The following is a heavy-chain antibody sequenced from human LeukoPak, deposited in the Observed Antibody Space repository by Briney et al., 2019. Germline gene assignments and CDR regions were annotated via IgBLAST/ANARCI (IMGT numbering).Heavy chain of an antibody. CDR1: GFTFSSYS. D-gene: IGHD3-10*01. CDR2: ISSSSSYI. V-gene: IGHV3-21*04. Sequence: GGSLRLSCAASGFTFSSYSMNWVRQAPGKGLEWVSSISSSSSYIYYADSVKGRFTISRDNAKNSLYLQMNSLRAEDTALYYCAKDTRGSGRMGYFDYWGQGTLVTVSS. CDR3: AKDTRGSGRMGYFDY. J-gene: IGHJ4*02.